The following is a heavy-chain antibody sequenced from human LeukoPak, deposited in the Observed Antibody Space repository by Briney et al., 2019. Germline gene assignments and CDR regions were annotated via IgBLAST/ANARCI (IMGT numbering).Heavy chain of an antibody. CDR2: ISAYNGNT. J-gene: IGHJ6*03. Sequence: ASVTVSCKGSGYTFTSYGISWVRQAPGQGLEWMGWISAYNGNTNYAQKLQGRVTMTTDTSTSTAYMELRSLRSDDTAVYYCASRIAAAGTDYYYMDVWGKGTTVTVSS. D-gene: IGHD6-13*01. CDR3: ASRIAAAGTDYYYMDV. CDR1: GYTFTSYG. V-gene: IGHV1-18*01.